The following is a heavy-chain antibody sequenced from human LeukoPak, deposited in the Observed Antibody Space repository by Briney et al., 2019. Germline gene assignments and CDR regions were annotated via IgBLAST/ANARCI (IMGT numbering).Heavy chain of an antibody. CDR2: IKNDGSDK. D-gene: IGHD5-12*01. Sequence: GSLELSCEASGFNFSAAWMGWGRPAPGKGLEWVATIKNDGSDKYYVDSVKGRFTLSRDNAKNSLYLQMNSLRVEDTAVYYCVNLGYSDGGQGTLVTVSS. J-gene: IGHJ4*02. V-gene: IGHV3-7*01. CDR1: GFNFSAAW. CDR3: VNLGYSD.